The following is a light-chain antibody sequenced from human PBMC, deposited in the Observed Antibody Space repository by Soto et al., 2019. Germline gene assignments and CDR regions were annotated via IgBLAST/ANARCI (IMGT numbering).Light chain of an antibody. CDR2: GAS. V-gene: IGKV3-15*01. CDR1: QSVSTN. J-gene: IGKJ2*01. Sequence: EIVMTQSPATLSVSPGERATLSCRASQSVSTNLAWYQQKPGQAPRLLIYGASIRATGIPARFSGSGSGTEFTLTVSSLQSEDFAVYYCQQYNSWPPYTFGQGTKLDIK. CDR3: QQYNSWPPYT.